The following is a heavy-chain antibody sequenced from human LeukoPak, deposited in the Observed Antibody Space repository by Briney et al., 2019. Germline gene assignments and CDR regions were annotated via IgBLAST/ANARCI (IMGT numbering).Heavy chain of an antibody. CDR1: GFTFSSYE. Sequence: PGGSLRLSCAASGFTFSSYEMNWVRQAPGKGLEWVSYISSSGSTIYYADSVKGRFTISRDNAKNSLYLQMNNLRAEDTAVYYCARKGVWTYYYGMDVWGQGTTVTVSS. V-gene: IGHV3-48*03. CDR2: ISSSGSTI. CDR3: ARKGVWTYYYGMDV. D-gene: IGHD3-10*01. J-gene: IGHJ6*02.